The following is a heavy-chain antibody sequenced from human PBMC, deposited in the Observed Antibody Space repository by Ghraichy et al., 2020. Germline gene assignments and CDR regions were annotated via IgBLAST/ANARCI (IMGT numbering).Heavy chain of an antibody. CDR3: ARLDAWGYYYYYYGMDV. V-gene: IGHV4-34*01. D-gene: IGHD5-12*01. CDR2: INHSGST. J-gene: IGHJ6*02. CDR1: GGSFRGYY. Sequence: SETLSLTCAVYGGSFRGYYWSWIRQPPGKGLAWIGEINHSGSTNYNPSLKSRVTISVDTSKNPFSLKLSSVTAADTAVYYCARLDAWGYYYYYYGMDVWGQGTTVTVSS.